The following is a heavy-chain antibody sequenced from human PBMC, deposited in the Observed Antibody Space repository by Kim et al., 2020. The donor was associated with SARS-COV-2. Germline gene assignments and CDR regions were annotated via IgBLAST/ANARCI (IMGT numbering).Heavy chain of an antibody. V-gene: IGHV3-48*02. CDR2: IGSSSFTI. CDR3: ARGSYSGTFSDGFDI. J-gene: IGHJ3*02. CDR1: GFTFSSYS. Sequence: LSLTCAASGFTFSSYSVNWVRQAPGKGLEWVSYIGSSSFTIYYADSVKGRFTLSRDNAKKSLYLQMNSLRDEDTAVYYCARGSYSGTFSDGFDIWGQGTMVTVSS. D-gene: IGHD1-26*01.